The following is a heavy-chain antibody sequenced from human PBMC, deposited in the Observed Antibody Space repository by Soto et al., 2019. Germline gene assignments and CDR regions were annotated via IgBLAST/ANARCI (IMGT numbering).Heavy chain of an antibody. CDR2: ISGGGGRT. CDR3: AKDPYDYGDYFNWFDT. Sequence: EVQLLESGGGLVQPGGSLRLSCAASGLTSSTCVMSWVRQAPGKGLEWVSSISGGGGRTYYADSVSGRFTVSRDNSKNTLYLHVNSLRAEDTAVYYCAKDPYDYGDYFNWFDTWGQGTLVTVAS. J-gene: IGHJ5*02. D-gene: IGHD4-17*01. CDR1: GLTSSTCV. V-gene: IGHV3-23*01.